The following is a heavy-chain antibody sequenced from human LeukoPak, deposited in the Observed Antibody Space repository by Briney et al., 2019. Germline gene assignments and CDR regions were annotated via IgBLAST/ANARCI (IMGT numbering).Heavy chain of an antibody. J-gene: IGHJ4*02. Sequence: GRSLRLSCAASGITFYSYCMHWVRQAPGKGLEWVSSISSSTSYIYYADSVKGRFIVSRDNGKNSLYLQMNSLRDEDTGIYYCASQYSGNYPPQWGQGTLVTVSS. V-gene: IGHV3-21*01. CDR3: ASQYSGNYPPQ. CDR1: GITFYSYC. CDR2: ISSSTSYI. D-gene: IGHD1-26*01.